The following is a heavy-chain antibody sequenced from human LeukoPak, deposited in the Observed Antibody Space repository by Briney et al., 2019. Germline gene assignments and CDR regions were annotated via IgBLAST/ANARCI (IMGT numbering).Heavy chain of an antibody. CDR2: IYYSGST. CDR3: ARMRTRVVILFCY. Sequence: SETLSLTCTVSGGSITSNSYYWGWIRQPPGKGLEWIGSIYYSGSTYYNPSLKSRVTISVDTSKNQFSLKLSSVTAADTAVYYCARMRTRVVILFCYWGQGTLVTVSS. CDR1: GGSITSNSYY. J-gene: IGHJ4*02. V-gene: IGHV4-39*01. D-gene: IGHD2-21*01.